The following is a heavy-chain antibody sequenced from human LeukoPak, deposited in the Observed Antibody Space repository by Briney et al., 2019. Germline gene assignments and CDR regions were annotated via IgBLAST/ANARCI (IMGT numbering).Heavy chain of an antibody. D-gene: IGHD7-27*01. CDR3: ARGFRGDNFDY. CDR2: MYHSGST. J-gene: IGHJ4*02. CDR1: GYSISSAYY. V-gene: IGHV4-38-2*02. Sequence: PSETLSLTCSVSGYSISSAYYWGWIRQPPGKGLEWIGTMYHSGSTNYNPSLKSRVTISVDTSKDQFSLKLSSVTAADTAVYFCARGFRGDNFDYWGQGTLVTVSS.